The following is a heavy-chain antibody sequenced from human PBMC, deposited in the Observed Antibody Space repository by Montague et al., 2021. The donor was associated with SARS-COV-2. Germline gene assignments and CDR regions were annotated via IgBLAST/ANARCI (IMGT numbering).Heavy chain of an antibody. J-gene: IGHJ6*02. CDR1: GFTFSSYS. CDR3: ARDEGLARGTCYDFWSGYLNYYYYGMDV. V-gene: IGHV3-21*01. CDR2: ISSSSYI. D-gene: IGHD3-3*01. Sequence: SLRLSCAASGFTFSSYSMNWVRQAPGKGLEWVSSISSSSYIYYADSVKGRFTISRDNAKNSLYLQMNSLRAEDTAVYYCARDEGLARGTCYDFWSGYLNYYYYGMDVWGQGTTVTVSS.